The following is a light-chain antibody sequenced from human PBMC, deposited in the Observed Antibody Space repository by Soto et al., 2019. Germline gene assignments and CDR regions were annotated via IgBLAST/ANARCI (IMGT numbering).Light chain of an antibody. CDR3: QQYHAPPWT. CDR2: GAS. Sequence: EIVLTQSPGTLSLSPGERATLSCRASQSVNTMFLAWYQQKPGQAPRLLISGASSRATGIPDRCSGSGSGTDFTLTISRLEPEDFAVYYCQQYHAPPWTFGQGTKVEIK. V-gene: IGKV3-20*01. J-gene: IGKJ1*01. CDR1: QSVNTMF.